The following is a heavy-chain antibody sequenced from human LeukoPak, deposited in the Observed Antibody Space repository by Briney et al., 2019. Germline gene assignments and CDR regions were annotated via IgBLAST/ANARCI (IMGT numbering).Heavy chain of an antibody. CDR2: IFYSGSA. D-gene: IGHD2-2*01. CDR3: ARSVGSECSSTSCYLRHHYYMDV. V-gene: IGHV4-39*01. J-gene: IGHJ6*03. Sequence: SETLSLTCIVSGDSISSTSYYWAWIRQPPGKGLEWIGMIFYSGSAYYTPSLRGRVTLSVDTSKNQFSLKLSSVTAADTAVYYCARSVGSECSSTSCYLRHHYYMDVWGKGTTVTVSS. CDR1: GDSISSTSYY.